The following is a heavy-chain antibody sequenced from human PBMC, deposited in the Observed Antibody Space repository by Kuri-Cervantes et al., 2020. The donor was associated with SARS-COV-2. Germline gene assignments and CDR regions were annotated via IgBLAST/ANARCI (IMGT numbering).Heavy chain of an antibody. CDR1: GGTFSSYA. CDR3: ARGVGSSWYVDNAFDI. Sequence: SVKVSCKASGGTFSSYAISWVRQAPGQGLEWMGGIIPIFGTANYAQKFQGRVTITTDESTSTAYMELSSLRSEDTAVYYCARGVGSSWYVDNAFDIWGQGTMVTVSS. J-gene: IGHJ3*02. D-gene: IGHD6-13*01. V-gene: IGHV1-69*05. CDR2: IIPIFGTA.